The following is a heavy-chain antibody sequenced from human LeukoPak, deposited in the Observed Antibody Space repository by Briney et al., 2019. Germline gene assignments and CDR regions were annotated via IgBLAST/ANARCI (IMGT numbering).Heavy chain of an antibody. CDR1: GDSFSSGSFY. CDR3: ASSRLDRDYYYYMDV. D-gene: IGHD3-16*01. Sequence: SETLSLTCTVSGDSFSSGSFYWSWIRQPAGKGLEWIGHIYTSGSTNYNPSLKSRVTISVDTSKNQFSLNLSSVTAADTAVYYCASSRLDRDYYYYMDVWGKGTTVTVSS. V-gene: IGHV4-61*09. CDR2: IYTSGST. J-gene: IGHJ6*03.